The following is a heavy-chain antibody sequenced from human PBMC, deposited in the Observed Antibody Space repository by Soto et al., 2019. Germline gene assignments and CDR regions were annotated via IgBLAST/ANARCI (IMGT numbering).Heavy chain of an antibody. CDR1: GFTFNSYS. J-gene: IGHJ4*02. CDR3: ARELVEEMAPISLGY. Sequence: EVQLVESGGGLVQPGGSLRLSCTASGFTFNSYSMNWVRQAPGKGLEWGSYISSSSSTIYYADSVKGRFTISRDNAKNSLYLQMNSLRAEDTAVYYCARELVEEMAPISLGYWGQGLLVTVSS. V-gene: IGHV3-48*01. D-gene: IGHD3-16*01. CDR2: ISSSSSTI.